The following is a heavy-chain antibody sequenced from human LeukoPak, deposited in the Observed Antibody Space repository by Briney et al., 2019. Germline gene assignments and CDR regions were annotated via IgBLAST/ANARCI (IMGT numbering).Heavy chain of an antibody. Sequence: PGGSLRLSCAASGFTVSSNYMTWVRQAPGKGLEWVSVIYNGDNTNYADSVRGRFTISRDNSKNTLYLQMNSLRAEDTAVYYCARASQCLAFDYWGQGTLVTVSS. V-gene: IGHV3-66*01. D-gene: IGHD6-19*01. CDR1: GFTVSSNY. J-gene: IGHJ4*02. CDR2: IYNGDNT. CDR3: ARASQCLAFDY.